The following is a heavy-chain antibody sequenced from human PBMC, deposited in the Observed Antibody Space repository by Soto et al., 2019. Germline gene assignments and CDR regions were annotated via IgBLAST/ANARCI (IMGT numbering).Heavy chain of an antibody. V-gene: IGHV3-23*01. CDR2: ISGGGDST. D-gene: IGHD6-13*01. Sequence: GGSLKPSCPASGLTFSIYAMSWVRHAPGKGLEWVSTISGGGDSTFYADSVQGRFTISRDNSKNTLYLQMNSLRAEDTALYYCAKRAAAGTRSYFDYWGQGTLVTVSS. CDR3: AKRAAAGTRSYFDY. CDR1: GLTFSIYA. J-gene: IGHJ4*02.